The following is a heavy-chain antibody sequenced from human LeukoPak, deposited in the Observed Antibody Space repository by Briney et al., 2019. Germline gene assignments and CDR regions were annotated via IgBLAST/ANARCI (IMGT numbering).Heavy chain of an antibody. J-gene: IGHJ4*02. CDR2: ISGSSSTI. CDR1: GFIFSIYS. CDR3: AREYCSSTSCYNKFDF. Sequence: PGGSLRLSCAASGFIFSIYSMNWVRQAPGKGLEWVSYISGSSSTIYYADSVKGRFTISRDNAKNTLYLQMNSLRAEDTAVYYCAREYCSSTSCYNKFDFWGQGTLVTVSS. D-gene: IGHD2-2*02. V-gene: IGHV3-48*04.